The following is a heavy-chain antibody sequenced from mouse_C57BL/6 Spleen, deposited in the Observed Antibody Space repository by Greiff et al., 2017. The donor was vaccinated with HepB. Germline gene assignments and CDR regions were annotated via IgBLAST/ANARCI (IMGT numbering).Heavy chain of an antibody. CDR1: GYTFTDYY. V-gene: IGHV1-75*01. D-gene: IGHD1-1*01. CDR2: IFPGSGST. Sequence: QVQLQQSGPELVKPGASVKISCKASGYTFTDYYINWVKQRPGQGLEWIGWIFPGSGSTYYNEKFKGKATLTVDKSSSTAYMLLSSLTSEDSAVYFCARSGHYYGSSYDWFAYWGQGTLVTVSA. CDR3: ARSGHYYGSSYDWFAY. J-gene: IGHJ3*01.